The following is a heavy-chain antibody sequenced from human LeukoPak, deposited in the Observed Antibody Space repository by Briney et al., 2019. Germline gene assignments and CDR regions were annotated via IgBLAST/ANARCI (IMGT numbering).Heavy chain of an antibody. J-gene: IGHJ5*02. CDR1: GFTFSSYG. Sequence: GGSLRLSCAASGFTFSSYGMHWVRQAPGKGLEWVAVISYDGSNKYYADSVKGRFTISRDNSKNTLYLQMNSLRAEDTAVYYCARGGWSFDPWGQGTLVTVSS. CDR3: ARGGWSFDP. V-gene: IGHV3-30*03. CDR2: ISYDGSNK.